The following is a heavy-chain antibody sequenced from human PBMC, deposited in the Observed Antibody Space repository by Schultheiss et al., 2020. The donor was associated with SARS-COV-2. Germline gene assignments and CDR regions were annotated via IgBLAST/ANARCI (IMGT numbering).Heavy chain of an antibody. V-gene: IGHV3-74*01. CDR3: ARDGYYDFWSGYGGYYMDV. CDR1: GFTFDDYA. J-gene: IGHJ6*03. Sequence: GGSLRLSCAASGFTFDDYAMHWVRQAPGKGLEWVSRISSDGSSTRYADSVKGRFTISRDNDKNKLNLQMNSLRAEDTVVYYCARDGYYDFWSGYGGYYMDVWGKGTTVTVSS. CDR2: ISSDGSST. D-gene: IGHD3-3*01.